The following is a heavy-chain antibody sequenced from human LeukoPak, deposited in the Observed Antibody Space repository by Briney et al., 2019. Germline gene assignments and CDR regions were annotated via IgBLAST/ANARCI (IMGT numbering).Heavy chain of an antibody. CDR1: GDPISSGDYY. CDR3: AAHIVVVPAATVDY. J-gene: IGHJ4*02. D-gene: IGHD2-2*01. Sequence: SQTLALTCTVSGDPISSGDYYWSWIRQPPGKVLEWIGYIYYSGSTYYNPSLKSRVTISVDTSKNQFSLKLSSVTAADTAVYYCAAHIVVVPAATVDYWGQGTLVTVSS. V-gene: IGHV4-30-4*01. CDR2: IYYSGST.